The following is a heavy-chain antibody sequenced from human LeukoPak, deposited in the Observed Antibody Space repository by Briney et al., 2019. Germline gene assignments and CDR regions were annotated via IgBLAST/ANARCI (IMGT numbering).Heavy chain of an antibody. CDR1: GGSISSGSYY. D-gene: IGHD4-17*01. CDR3: AIRTAYGDYESDY. CDR2: IYTSGST. J-gene: IGHJ4*02. V-gene: IGHV4-61*02. Sequence: PSQTLSLTWTVAGGSISSGSYYWSWIRQPAGRGLEWIGRIYTSGSTNYNPSLKSRVTISVDTSKNQFSLKLSSVTAADTAVYYCAIRTAYGDYESDYWGQGTLVTVSS.